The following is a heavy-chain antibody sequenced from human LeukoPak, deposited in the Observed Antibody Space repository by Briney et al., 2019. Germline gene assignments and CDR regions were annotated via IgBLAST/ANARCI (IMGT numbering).Heavy chain of an antibody. CDR1: GGSISSYY. CDR2: IYYSGST. D-gene: IGHD3-10*01. CDR3: ARAQGFGELPSWDFDY. V-gene: IGHV4-59*01. J-gene: IGHJ4*02. Sequence: SETLSLTCTVSGGSISSYYWTWIRQPPGKGLEWIGYIYYSGSTNYNPSLKSRVTISVDTSKNQFSLKLTSVTAADTAVYYCARAQGFGELPSWDFDYWGQGTLVTVSS.